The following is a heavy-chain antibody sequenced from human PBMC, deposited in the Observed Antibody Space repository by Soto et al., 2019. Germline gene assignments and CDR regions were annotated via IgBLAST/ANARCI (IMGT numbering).Heavy chain of an antibody. CDR1: GYSFIGYY. D-gene: IGHD4-17*01. V-gene: IGHV1-2*04. Sequence: QVQLVQSGAEVTKPGASPKVSCKTSGYSFIGYYIHWVRQAPGQGLEWMGWINPNTGGTKYTQKFQGWVTMTTDTSISTASLELSRLRSDATAVYYCVRGDVTTVTTTLDYWGQGTLVTVSS. J-gene: IGHJ4*02. CDR3: VRGDVTTVTTTLDY. CDR2: INPNTGGT.